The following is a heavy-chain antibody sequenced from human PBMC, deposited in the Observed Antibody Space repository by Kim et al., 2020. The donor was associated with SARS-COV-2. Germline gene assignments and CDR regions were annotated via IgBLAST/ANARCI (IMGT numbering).Heavy chain of an antibody. CDR3: AKDLRAGGYSFGVGFGQQLVLGY. D-gene: IGHD6-13*01. V-gene: IGHV3-23*01. J-gene: IGHJ4*02. CDR1: GFTFSSYA. Sequence: GGSLRLSCAASGFTFSSYAMSWVRQAPGKGLEWVSAISGSGGSTYYADSVKGRFTISRDNSKNTLYLQMNSLRAEDTAVYYCAKDLRAGGYSFGVGFGQQLVLGYWGQGTLVTVSS. CDR2: ISGSGGST.